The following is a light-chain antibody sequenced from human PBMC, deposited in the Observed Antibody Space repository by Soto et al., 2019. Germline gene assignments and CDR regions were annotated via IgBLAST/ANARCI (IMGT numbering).Light chain of an antibody. CDR2: GAS. CDR3: QQYNDWPLT. J-gene: IGKJ4*01. CDR1: QSVSSN. Sequence: EIVMTQSPATLSVSPGERVSLSCRASQSVSSNLAWYQQKPGQAPRLLIYGASTRATGFPARFSGSGSGTEFTLTISSLQSEDFAVYYCQQYNDWPLTFVGGTKVAIK. V-gene: IGKV3-15*01.